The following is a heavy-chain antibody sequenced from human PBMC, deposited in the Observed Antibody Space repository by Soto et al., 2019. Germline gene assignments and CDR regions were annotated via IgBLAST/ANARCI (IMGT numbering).Heavy chain of an antibody. D-gene: IGHD1-7*01. Sequence: GQSLKISCKGSGYSFSSYWIGWMRQMHGKGLEWMGIIYPGDSDTRYSPSFQGQVTISADKSVSTAYLQWSSLKASDTAMYYCARETGTRSYNWLDPWGQGTLVTVSS. CDR2: IYPGDSDT. CDR1: GYSFSSYW. CDR3: ARETGTRSYNWLDP. J-gene: IGHJ5*02. V-gene: IGHV5-51*01.